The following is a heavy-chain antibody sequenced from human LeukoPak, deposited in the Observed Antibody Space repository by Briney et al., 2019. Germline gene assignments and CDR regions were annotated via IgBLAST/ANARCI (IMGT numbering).Heavy chain of an antibody. Sequence: PSETLSLTCAVYGGSFSGYYWSWIRQPPGKGLEWIGEINHSGSTNYNPSLKSRVTISVDTSKNQFSLKLSSVTAADTAVYYCARGLYDSSGYYYLRYFDYWGQGTLVTVSS. CDR3: ARGLYDSSGYYYLRYFDY. V-gene: IGHV4-34*01. D-gene: IGHD3-22*01. CDR1: GGSFSGYY. J-gene: IGHJ4*02. CDR2: INHSGST.